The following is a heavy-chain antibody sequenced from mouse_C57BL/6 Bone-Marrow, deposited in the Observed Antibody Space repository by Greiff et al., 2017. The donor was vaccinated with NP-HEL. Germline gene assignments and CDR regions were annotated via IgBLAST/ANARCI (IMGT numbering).Heavy chain of an antibody. V-gene: IGHV1-72*01. Sequence: QQSCKASGYTFTSYWMHWVKQRPGRGLEWIGRIDPNSGGTKFNEKFKTKATLTVDKPSSTAYMQLSSLTSEDSAVSYCARYYYGSRGWYFDVWGTGTTVTVSS. CDR3: ARYYYGSRGWYFDV. CDR1: GYTFTSYW. CDR2: IDPNSGGT. D-gene: IGHD1-1*01. J-gene: IGHJ1*03.